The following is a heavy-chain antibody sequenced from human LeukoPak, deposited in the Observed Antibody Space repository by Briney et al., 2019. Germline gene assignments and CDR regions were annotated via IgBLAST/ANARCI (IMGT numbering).Heavy chain of an antibody. Sequence: SETLSLTCTVSGGSISSYYWSWIRQPPGKGLEWIGYIYYSGSTNYNPSLKSRVTISVDTSKNQFSLKLSSVTVADTAVYYCARHSGSSGWWVDYWGQGTLVTVSS. CDR3: ARHSGSSGWWVDY. CDR1: GGSISSYY. CDR2: IYYSGST. V-gene: IGHV4-59*08. J-gene: IGHJ4*02. D-gene: IGHD6-19*01.